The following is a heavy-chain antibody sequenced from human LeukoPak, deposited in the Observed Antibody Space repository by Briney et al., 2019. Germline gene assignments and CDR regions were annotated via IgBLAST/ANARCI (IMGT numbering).Heavy chain of an antibody. CDR3: ARASRYCSGGSCYSRAINWFDP. V-gene: IGHV4-61*02. CDR2: IYTSGST. Sequence: SETLSLTCTVSGGSISSGSYYWSWIRQPAGKGLEWIGRIYTSGSTNYNPSLKSRVTISVDTSKNQFSLKLSSVTAADTAVYYCARASRYCSGGSCYSRAINWFDPWGQGTLVTVSS. J-gene: IGHJ5*02. CDR1: GGSISSGSYY. D-gene: IGHD2-15*01.